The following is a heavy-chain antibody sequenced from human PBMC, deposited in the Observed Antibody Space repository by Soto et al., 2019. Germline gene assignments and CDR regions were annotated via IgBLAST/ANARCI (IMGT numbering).Heavy chain of an antibody. CDR3: ASGWRSSSWYLPGAFDI. Sequence: QVHLVQSGAAVKKPGSSVKVSFKASGGTFSSYAISWVRQSPGQGPAWMGGIIPIFGTANYAQRYQGRVTTTAHESTSTAYMELTSLRSKHTAVYYWASGWRSSSWYLPGAFDICGHGTMVTVSS. CDR2: IIPIFGTA. D-gene: IGHD6-13*01. J-gene: IGHJ3*02. V-gene: IGHV1-69*01. CDR1: GGTFSSYA.